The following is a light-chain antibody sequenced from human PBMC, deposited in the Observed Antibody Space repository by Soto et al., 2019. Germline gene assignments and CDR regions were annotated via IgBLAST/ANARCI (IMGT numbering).Light chain of an antibody. V-gene: IGKV3-15*01. CDR2: AAS. CDR1: QSVSSN. J-gene: IGKJ1*01. Sequence: EIVMTQSPATLSVPPGERATLSSRTSQSVSSNLAWNHQKPCQPPRLLIYAASTRSTAIPATFSGSGSGRDFTLTSSSLQSEDFTGYYCQQYNNLPRMFGQGTKVEIK. CDR3: QQYNNLPRM.